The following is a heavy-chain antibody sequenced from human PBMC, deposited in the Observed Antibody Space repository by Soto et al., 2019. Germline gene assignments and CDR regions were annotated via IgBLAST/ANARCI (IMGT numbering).Heavy chain of an antibody. CDR2: INAGNGNT. V-gene: IGHV1-3*01. J-gene: IGHJ4*02. D-gene: IGHD6-19*01. Sequence: ASVKVSCKASGYTFTSYAMHWVLQAPGQRLEWMGWINAGNGNTKYSQKFQGRVTITRDTSASTAYMELSSLRSEDTAVYYCARVIGGWYYSDYWGQGPLVTVSS. CDR3: ARVIGGWYYSDY. CDR1: GYTFTSYA.